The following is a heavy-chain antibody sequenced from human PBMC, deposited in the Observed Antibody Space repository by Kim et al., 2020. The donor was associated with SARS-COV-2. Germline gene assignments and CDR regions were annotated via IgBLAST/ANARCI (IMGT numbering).Heavy chain of an antibody. J-gene: IGHJ6*02. CDR1: GFTFDDYA. Sequence: GGSLRLSCAASGFTFDDYAMHWVRQAPGKGLEWVSGISWNSGSIGYADSVKGRFKISRDNAKNSLYLQMNSLRAEDTALYYCANGLALDYYYGMDVWGQGTTVTVSS. D-gene: IGHD6-19*01. CDR3: ANGLALDYYYGMDV. V-gene: IGHV3-9*01. CDR2: ISWNSGSI.